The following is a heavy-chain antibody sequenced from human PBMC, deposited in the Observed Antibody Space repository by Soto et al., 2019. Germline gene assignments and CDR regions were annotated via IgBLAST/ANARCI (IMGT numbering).Heavy chain of an antibody. V-gene: IGHV1-69*13. D-gene: IGHD3-10*01. CDR2: IIPIFGTA. J-gene: IGHJ6*02. CDR1: GGTFSSYA. Sequence: GASVKVSCKASGGTFSSYAISWVRQAPGQGLEWMGGIIPIFGTANYAQKFQGRVTITADESTSTAYMELSSLRSEDTAVYYCARDGYYGRTGGMDVWGQGTTVTVSS. CDR3: ARDGYYGRTGGMDV.